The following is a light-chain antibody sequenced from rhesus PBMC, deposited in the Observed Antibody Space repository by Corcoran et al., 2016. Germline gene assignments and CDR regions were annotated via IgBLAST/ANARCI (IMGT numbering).Light chain of an antibody. CDR1: QGITKS. J-gene: IGKJ3*01. V-gene: IGKV1-33*02. CDR3: QQHNSYPFT. Sequence: DIQMTQSPSSLSASVGDTLTITCQASQGITKSLAWYQQKAGKAPKLLIDAASTLQDGVPSRFSGSGSGTEFTLTIRSLQPEDFATFYFQQHNSYPFTFGPGTKLDI. CDR2: AAS.